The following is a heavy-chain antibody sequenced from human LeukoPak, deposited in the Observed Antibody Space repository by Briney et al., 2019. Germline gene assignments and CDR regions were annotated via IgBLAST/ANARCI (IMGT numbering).Heavy chain of an antibody. CDR2: IYYSGST. Sequence: SETLSLTCTVSGGSISSYYWSWIRQPPGKGLEWIGYIYYSGSTNYNPSLKSRVTISVDTSKNQFSLKLSSMTAADTAVYYCAGDGYKTNWYFDLWGRGTLVTVSS. V-gene: IGHV4-59*01. CDR1: GGSISSYY. J-gene: IGHJ2*01. D-gene: IGHD5-24*01. CDR3: AGDGYKTNWYFDL.